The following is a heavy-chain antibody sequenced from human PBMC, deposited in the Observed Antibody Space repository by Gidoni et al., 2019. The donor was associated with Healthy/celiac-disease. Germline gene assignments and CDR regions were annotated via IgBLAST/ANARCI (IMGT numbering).Heavy chain of an antibody. CDR3: ARGFPHYYDSSGYYYGMDV. D-gene: IGHD3-22*01. V-gene: IGHV7-4-1*02. CDR1: GYTFTSYA. CDR2: INTNPGNP. J-gene: IGHJ6*02. Sequence: QVQLVQSGSELKKPGASVKVSCKASGYTFTSYAMNWVRQAPGQGLEWMGWINTNPGNPTYAQGFTGRFVFSLDTSVSTAYLQISSLKAEDTAVYYCARGFPHYYDSSGYYYGMDVWGQGTTVTVSS.